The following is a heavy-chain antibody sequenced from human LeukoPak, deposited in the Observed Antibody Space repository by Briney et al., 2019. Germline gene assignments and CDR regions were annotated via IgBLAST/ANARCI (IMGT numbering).Heavy chain of an antibody. J-gene: IGHJ4*02. Sequence: SETLSLTCTVSGGSISSSSYYWGWIRQPPGKGLEWIGSIYYSGSTYYNPSLKSRVTISVDTSKNQFSLKLSSVTAADTAVYYCARDIGDDYDSSGYGYTSSDYWGQETLVTVSS. CDR2: IYYSGST. CDR3: ARDIGDDYDSSGYGYTSSDY. CDR1: GGSISSSSYY. D-gene: IGHD3-22*01. V-gene: IGHV4-39*07.